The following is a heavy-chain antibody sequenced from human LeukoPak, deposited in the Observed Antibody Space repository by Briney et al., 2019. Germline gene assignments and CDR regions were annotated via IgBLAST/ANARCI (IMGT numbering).Heavy chain of an antibody. Sequence: GGSLRLSCAASGFTFSRFAMSWVRQAPGKGLEWVSGIRDRGGDTFLADSVKGRFTISRDSSKNSLYLQMDSLGPEDTAVYYCARDPYSGNYGNDYYYYMDVWGKGTTVTISS. V-gene: IGHV3-23*01. J-gene: IGHJ6*03. CDR1: GFTFSRFA. D-gene: IGHD1-26*01. CDR3: ARDPYSGNYGNDYYYYMDV. CDR2: IRDRGGDT.